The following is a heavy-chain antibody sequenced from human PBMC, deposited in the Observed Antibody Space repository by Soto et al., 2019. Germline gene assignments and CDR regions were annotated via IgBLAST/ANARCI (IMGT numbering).Heavy chain of an antibody. CDR1: GFTFSSYA. D-gene: IGHD6-6*01. V-gene: IGHV3-23*01. Sequence: GGSLRLSCAASGFTFSSYAMSWVRQAPGKGLEWVSAISGSGGSTYYADSVKGRFTISRDNSKNTLYLQMNSLRAEDTAVYYCAKSYSSSFRNPYYYYGMDVWGQGTTVTVS. CDR2: ISGSGGST. CDR3: AKSYSSSFRNPYYYYGMDV. J-gene: IGHJ6*02.